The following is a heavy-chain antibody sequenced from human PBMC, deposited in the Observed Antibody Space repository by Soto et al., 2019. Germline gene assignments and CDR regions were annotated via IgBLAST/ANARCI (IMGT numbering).Heavy chain of an antibody. D-gene: IGHD3-16*01. Sequence: PGGSLRLSCAASGFTFSSYWMSWVRQAPGKGQEWVANIKQDGSEKYYVDSVKGRFTISRDNAKNSLYLQMNSLRAEDTAVYYCARVDYDYIWGSFDYWGQGTLVTVSS. CDR3: ARVDYDYIWGSFDY. J-gene: IGHJ4*02. V-gene: IGHV3-7*01. CDR1: GFTFSSYW. CDR2: IKQDGSEK.